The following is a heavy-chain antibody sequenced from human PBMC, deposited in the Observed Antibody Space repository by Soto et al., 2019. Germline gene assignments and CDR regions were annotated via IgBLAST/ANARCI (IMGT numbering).Heavy chain of an antibody. D-gene: IGHD6-13*01. CDR3: ASAGIAAAGKGFDY. CDR1: GGSISSSSYY. J-gene: IGHJ4*02. Sequence: SETLSLTCTVSGGSISSSSYYWGWIRQPPGKGLEWIGSIYYSGSTYYNPSLKSRVTISVDTFKNQFSLKLSSVTAADTAVYYCASAGIAAAGKGFDYWGQGTLVTVSS. V-gene: IGHV4-39*01. CDR2: IYYSGST.